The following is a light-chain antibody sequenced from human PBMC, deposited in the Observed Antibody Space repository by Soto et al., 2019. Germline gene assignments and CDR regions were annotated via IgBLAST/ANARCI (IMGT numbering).Light chain of an antibody. CDR1: SSDVGGYNY. Sequence: QSALTQPASVSGSPGQSITVSCTGTSSDVGGYNYVSWYQQHPGKAPRLMIYDVTNRTSGVSNRFSGSKSGNTASLTISGLQPEDEADYYCSSYRRGSTYVFGTGTKVTVL. J-gene: IGLJ1*01. V-gene: IGLV2-14*01. CDR2: DVT. CDR3: SSYRRGSTYV.